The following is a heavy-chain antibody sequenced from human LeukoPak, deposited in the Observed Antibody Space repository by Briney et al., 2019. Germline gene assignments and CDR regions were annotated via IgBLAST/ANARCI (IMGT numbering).Heavy chain of an antibody. CDR1: GFTFSSYA. Sequence: GGSLRLSCAASGFTFSSYAMSWVRQAPGKGLEWVSAISGSGGSTYYADSVKGRFTITRDNTKNTLYLQMNSLRAEDTAVYYCARGGYSSSRIPFDYWGQGTLVTVSS. CDR2: ISGSGGST. J-gene: IGHJ4*02. V-gene: IGHV3-23*01. CDR3: ARGGYSSSRIPFDY. D-gene: IGHD6-13*01.